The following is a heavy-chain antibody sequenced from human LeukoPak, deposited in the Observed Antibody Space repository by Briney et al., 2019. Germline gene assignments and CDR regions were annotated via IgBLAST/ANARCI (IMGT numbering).Heavy chain of an antibody. CDR3: ARASLGYCSSTSCYRGVFAAFDI. CDR2: IIPIFGTA. CDR1: GGTFSSYA. J-gene: IGHJ3*02. V-gene: IGHV1-69*13. D-gene: IGHD2-2*01. Sequence: SVKVSCKASGGTFSSYAIRWVRQAPGQGLEWMGGIIPIFGTANYAQKFQGRVTITADESTSTAYMELSSLRSEDTAVYYCARASLGYCSSTSCYRGVFAAFDIWGQGTMVTVSS.